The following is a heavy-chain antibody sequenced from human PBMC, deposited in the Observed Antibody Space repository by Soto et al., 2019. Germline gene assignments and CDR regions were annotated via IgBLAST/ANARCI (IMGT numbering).Heavy chain of an antibody. J-gene: IGHJ6*02. CDR1: GYRFTTYW. D-gene: IGHD1-26*01. CDR2: IDPSDSSS. CDR3: AGHRKWGDYYFFYGMDL. Sequence: PGESLKISCKGSGYRFTTYWINWVRQMPGKGLEWMGRIDPSDSSSNYSPSFQGHVTITVDKSISTAYLQWSSLQASDTAMYYCAGHRKWGDYYFFYGMDLWGQGTTVTVSS. V-gene: IGHV5-10-1*01.